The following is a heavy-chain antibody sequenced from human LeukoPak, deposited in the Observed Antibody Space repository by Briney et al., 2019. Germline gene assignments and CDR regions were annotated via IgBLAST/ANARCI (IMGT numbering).Heavy chain of an antibody. CDR3: ARGGAYSSLYYYYMDV. CDR2: IYTSGST. V-gene: IGHV4-4*07. CDR1: GGSISSYY. Sequence: SETLSLTCTVSGGSISSYYWSWIRQPAGKGLEWIGRIYTSGSTNYNPSLKSRVTISVDKSKNQFSLKLSSVTAADTAVYYCARGGAYSSLYYYYMDVWGKGTTVTVSS. D-gene: IGHD6-6*01. J-gene: IGHJ6*03.